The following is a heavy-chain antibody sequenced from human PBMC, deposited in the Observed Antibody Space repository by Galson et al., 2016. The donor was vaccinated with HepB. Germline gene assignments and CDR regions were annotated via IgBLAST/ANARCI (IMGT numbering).Heavy chain of an antibody. Sequence: SLRLSCAASGFSFSSYGMHWVRQAPGKGLEYVSSISSNGGATYYADSVKGRFTISRDNFKNTLFLQMNSLRAEDTAVYYCARDFLTYCSSTSCQNYYYYYMDVWGKGTTVTVSS. D-gene: IGHD2-2*01. CDR3: ARDFLTYCSSTSCQNYYYYYMDV. CDR1: GFSFSSYG. V-gene: IGHV3-64*04. J-gene: IGHJ6*03. CDR2: ISSNGGAT.